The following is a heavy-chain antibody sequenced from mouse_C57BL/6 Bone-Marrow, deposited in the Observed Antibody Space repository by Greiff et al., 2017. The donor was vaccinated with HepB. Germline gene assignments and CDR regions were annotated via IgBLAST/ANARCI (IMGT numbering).Heavy chain of an antibody. Sequence: QVQLKQPGAELVKPGASVKMSCKASGYTFTSYWITWVKQRPGQGLEWIGDIYPGSGSTNYNEKFKSKATLTVDTSSSTAYMQLSSLTSEDSAVYYCARREIYYGNYFFDYWGQGTTLPVSS. CDR1: GYTFTSYW. CDR3: ARREIYYGNYFFDY. D-gene: IGHD2-1*01. J-gene: IGHJ2*01. V-gene: IGHV1-55*01. CDR2: IYPGSGST.